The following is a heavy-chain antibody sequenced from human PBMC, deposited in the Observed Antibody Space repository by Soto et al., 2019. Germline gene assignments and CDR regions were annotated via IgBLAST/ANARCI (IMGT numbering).Heavy chain of an antibody. CDR2: ISYDGSNK. CDR3: AREMGGSYSAWYYYYGMDV. D-gene: IGHD1-26*01. J-gene: IGHJ6*02. Sequence: LSLTCAASGFTFSSYAMHWVRQAPGKGLEWVAVISYDGSNKYYADSVKGRFTISRDNSKNTLYLQMNSLRAEDTAVYYCAREMGGSYSAWYYYYGMDVWGQGTTVTVSS. V-gene: IGHV3-30-3*01. CDR1: GFTFSSYA.